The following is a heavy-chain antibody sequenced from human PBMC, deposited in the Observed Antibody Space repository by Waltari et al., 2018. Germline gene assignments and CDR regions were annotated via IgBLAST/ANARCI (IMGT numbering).Heavy chain of an antibody. CDR1: GGSFSGYY. V-gene: IGHV4-34*01. CDR3: ARGRRRGAVAVGGGNWFDP. Sequence: QVQLQQWGAGLLKPSETLSLPCAVYGGSFSGYYWSWIRQPPGKGLEWIGEINHSGSTNYNPSLKSRVTISVDTSKNQFSLKLSSVTAADTAVYYCARGRRRGAVAVGGGNWFDPWGQGTLVTVSS. CDR2: INHSGST. D-gene: IGHD6-19*01. J-gene: IGHJ5*02.